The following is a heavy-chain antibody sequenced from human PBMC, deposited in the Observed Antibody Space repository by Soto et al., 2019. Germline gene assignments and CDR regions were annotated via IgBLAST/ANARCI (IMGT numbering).Heavy chain of an antibody. V-gene: IGHV1-69*01. D-gene: IGHD2-2*01. CDR2: IIPIFGTA. J-gene: IGHJ6*02. CDR3: ARRSREGRYCSSTSCYAPYYYYGMDV. CDR1: GGTFSSYA. Sequence: KVSCKASGGTFSSYAISWVRQAPGQGLEWMGGIIPIFGTANYAQKFQGRVTITADESTSTAYMELSSLRSEDTAVYYCARRSREGRYCSSTSCYAPYYYYGMDVWGQGTTVTVSS.